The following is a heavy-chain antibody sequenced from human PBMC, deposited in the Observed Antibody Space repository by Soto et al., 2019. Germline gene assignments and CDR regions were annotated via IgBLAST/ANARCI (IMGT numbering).Heavy chain of an antibody. Sequence: PGGSLRLSCAASGFTFSSYSMNWVRQAPGKGLEWVSSISSSSSYIYYADSVKGRFTISRDNAKNSLYLQMNSLRAEDTAVYYCARDDYDILTSYYLNPGPFDYWGQGTLVTVSS. V-gene: IGHV3-21*01. J-gene: IGHJ4*02. CDR3: ARDDYDILTSYYLNPGPFDY. D-gene: IGHD3-9*01. CDR1: GFTFSSYS. CDR2: ISSSSSYI.